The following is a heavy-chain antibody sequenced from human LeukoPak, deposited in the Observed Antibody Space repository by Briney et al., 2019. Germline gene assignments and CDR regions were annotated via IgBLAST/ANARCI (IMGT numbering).Heavy chain of an antibody. CDR2: IWYDGSNK. CDR1: GFTSSSYG. J-gene: IGHJ4*02. CDR3: ARDREVRGVISSFFDY. Sequence: GGSLRLSCAASGFTSSSYGMHWVRQAPGKGLEWVAVIWYDGSNKYYADSVKGRFTISRDNSKNTLYLQMNSLRAEDTAVYYCARDREVRGVISSFFDYWAREPWSPSPQ. V-gene: IGHV3-33*01. D-gene: IGHD3-10*01.